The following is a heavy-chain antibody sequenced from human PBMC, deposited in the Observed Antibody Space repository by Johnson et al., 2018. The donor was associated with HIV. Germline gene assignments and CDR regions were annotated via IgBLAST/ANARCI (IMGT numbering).Heavy chain of an antibody. CDR1: GFTFSSYA. D-gene: IGHD3-22*01. J-gene: IGHJ3*02. CDR3: ARSSGYYGTDAFDI. Sequence: QVQLVESGGGVVQPGRSLRLSCAASGFTFSSYAMHWVRQAPGKGLAWVAVISSDGSNKYYADSVKGRFTISRDNSKNTLYLQMNSPRPEDTAVYYCARSSGYYGTDAFDIWGQGTMVTVSS. V-gene: IGHV3-30-3*01. CDR2: ISSDGSNK.